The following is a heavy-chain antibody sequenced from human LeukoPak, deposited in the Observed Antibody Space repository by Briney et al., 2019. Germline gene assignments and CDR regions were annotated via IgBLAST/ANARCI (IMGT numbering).Heavy chain of an antibody. CDR2: ISSSTSYI. V-gene: IGHV3-21*01. CDR1: GFTFSTYS. D-gene: IGHD1-26*01. Sequence: PGGSLRLSCAASGFTFSTYSMNWVRQAPGKGLEWVSSISSSTSYIYYADSVKGRFTISRDNAKNSLYLQMNSLRAEDTAVYYCATKNSGSHDYWGQGTLVTVSS. J-gene: IGHJ4*02. CDR3: ATKNSGSHDY.